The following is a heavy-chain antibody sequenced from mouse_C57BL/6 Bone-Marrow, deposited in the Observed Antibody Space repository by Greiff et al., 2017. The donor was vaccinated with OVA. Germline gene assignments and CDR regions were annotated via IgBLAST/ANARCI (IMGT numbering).Heavy chain of an antibody. J-gene: IGHJ1*03. V-gene: IGHV5-4*03. CDR2: ISDGGSYT. CDR1: GFTFSIYA. Sequence: EVMLVESGGGLVKPGGSLKLSCAASGFTFSIYAMSWVRQTPEKRLEWVATISDGGSYTYYPDNVKGRFTISRDNAKNNLYLQMSHLKSEDTAMYYCARGNSDYGWYFDVWGTGTTVTVSS. D-gene: IGHD3-2*02. CDR3: ARGNSDYGWYFDV.